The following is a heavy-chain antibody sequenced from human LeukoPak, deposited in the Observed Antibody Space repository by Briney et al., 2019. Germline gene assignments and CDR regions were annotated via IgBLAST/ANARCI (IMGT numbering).Heavy chain of an antibody. V-gene: IGHV3-23*01. CDR1: GFTFSSYA. J-gene: IGHJ4*02. Sequence: GGSLRLSCAVSGFTFSSYAMSWVRQAPGEGLEWVSALSGSGLSTYYADSVKGRFTISRDNSKNTLYLQMNSLRAEDAAVYYCAKGGKSSSWLFDYWGQGTLVPVSS. CDR2: LSGSGLST. CDR3: AKGGKSSSWLFDY. D-gene: IGHD6-13*01.